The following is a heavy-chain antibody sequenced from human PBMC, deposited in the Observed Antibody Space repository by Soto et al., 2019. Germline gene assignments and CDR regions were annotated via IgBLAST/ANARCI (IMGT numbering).Heavy chain of an antibody. Sequence: PSETLSLTCAVSGGSFSYYYWSWIRQPPGKGLEWIGEIDHSGSPDYNPSLKSRVTMSVDTSKNQFSLKVRSVTAADTAVYYCARARIGTYYYYGLDVWGQGTTVTVYS. V-gene: IGHV4-34*01. CDR3: ARARIGTYYYYGLDV. D-gene: IGHD1-26*01. CDR2: IDHSGSP. CDR1: GGSFSYYY. J-gene: IGHJ6*02.